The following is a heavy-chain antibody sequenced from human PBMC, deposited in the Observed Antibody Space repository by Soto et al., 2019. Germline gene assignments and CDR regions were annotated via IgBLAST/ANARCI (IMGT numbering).Heavy chain of an antibody. CDR2: IYYSGST. V-gene: IGHV4-39*01. J-gene: IGHJ4*02. Sequence: PSETLSLTCTVSGGSISSSSYYWGWIRQPPGKGLEWIGSIYYSGSTYYNPSLKSRVTISVDTSKNQFSPKLSSVTAADTAVYYCARIAAAGTIWYFDYWGQGTLVTVSS. CDR3: ARIAAAGTIWYFDY. D-gene: IGHD6-13*01. CDR1: GGSISSSSYY.